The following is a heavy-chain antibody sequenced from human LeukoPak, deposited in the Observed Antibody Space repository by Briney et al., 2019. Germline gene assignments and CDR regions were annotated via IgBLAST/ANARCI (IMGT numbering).Heavy chain of an antibody. CDR1: GFTFSGSA. CDR3: TQSYSSSSTGWIDY. J-gene: IGHJ4*02. D-gene: IGHD6-6*01. Sequence: GGSLRLSCAASGFTFSGSAMHWVRQASGKGLEWVGRIRSKANSYATAYAASVKGRFTISRDDSKNTAYLQMNSLKTEDTAVYYCTQSYSSSSTGWIDYWGQGTLVSVSS. V-gene: IGHV3-73*01. CDR2: IRSKANSYAT.